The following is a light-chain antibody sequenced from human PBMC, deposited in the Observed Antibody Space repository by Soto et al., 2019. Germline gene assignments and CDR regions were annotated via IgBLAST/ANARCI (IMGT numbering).Light chain of an antibody. V-gene: IGKV3-15*01. CDR3: QQFGTSPLWT. J-gene: IGKJ1*01. CDR2: GTS. CDR1: QSVNSN. Sequence: EIVMTQSPATLSLSPGERATLSCRASQSVNSNLAWYQQKAGQAPRLLIYGTSTRATGIPARFSGSGSGTDFTLTISSLQFEDFAVYFCQQFGTSPLWTFGQGTKVDIK.